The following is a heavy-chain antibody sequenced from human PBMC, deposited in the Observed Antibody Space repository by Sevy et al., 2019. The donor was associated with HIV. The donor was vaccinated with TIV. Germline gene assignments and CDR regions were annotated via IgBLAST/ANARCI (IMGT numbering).Heavy chain of an antibody. J-gene: IGHJ6*02. CDR2: INHSGST. D-gene: IGHD3-10*01. CDR3: AGGLILWYYGMDV. CDR1: GGSFSGYY. V-gene: IGHV4-34*01. Sequence: SETLSLTCAVYGGSFSGYYWSWIRQPPGKGLEWIGEINHSGSTNYNPSLKSRVTISVDTSKNQFSLKLTAVPAADTAVYYCAGGLILWYYGMDVWGQGTTVTVSS.